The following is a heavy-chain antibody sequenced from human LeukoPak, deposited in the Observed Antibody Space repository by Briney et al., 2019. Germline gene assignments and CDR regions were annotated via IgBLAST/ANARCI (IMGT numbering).Heavy chain of an antibody. V-gene: IGHV3-7*01. CDR2: IKQDGSEK. CDR1: GFTFSSYW. D-gene: IGHD6-13*01. Sequence: GGSLRLSCAASGFTFSSYWMSWVRKAPGKGLEWVANIKQDGSEKYYVDSVKGRFTISRDNAKNSLYLQMNSLRAEDTAVYYCARRLRSIAAAGVFDYWGQGTLVTVSS. CDR3: ARRLRSIAAAGVFDY. J-gene: IGHJ4*02.